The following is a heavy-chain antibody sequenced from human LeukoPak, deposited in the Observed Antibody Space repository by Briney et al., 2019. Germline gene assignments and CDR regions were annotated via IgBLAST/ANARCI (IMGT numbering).Heavy chain of an antibody. V-gene: IGHV3-23*01. CDR3: AKVRVCASGSRDAFDI. CDR1: GFTFSCYA. Sequence: PGGSLRLSCAASGFTFSCYAMSWVRQAPGKGLEWVSGLSGSGTSTYYADSVKGRFTISRDNSKNTLYLQMNSLRAEDTAVYYCAKVRVCASGSRDAFDIWGQGTMVTVSS. D-gene: IGHD3-10*01. CDR2: LSGSGTST. J-gene: IGHJ3*02.